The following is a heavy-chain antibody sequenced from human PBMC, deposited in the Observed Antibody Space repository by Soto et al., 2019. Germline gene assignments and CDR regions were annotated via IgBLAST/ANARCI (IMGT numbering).Heavy chain of an antibody. CDR3: TACSSTSCYRDYYYYGMDV. Sequence: GGSLRLSCAASGFTFSNAWMSWVRQAPGKGLEWVGRIKSKTDGGTTDYAAPVKGRFTISRDDSKNTLYLQMNSLKTEDTAVYYCTACSSTSCYRDYYYYGMDVWGQGTTVTVSS. CDR2: IKSKTDGGTT. J-gene: IGHJ6*02. CDR1: GFTFSNAW. D-gene: IGHD2-2*01. V-gene: IGHV3-15*01.